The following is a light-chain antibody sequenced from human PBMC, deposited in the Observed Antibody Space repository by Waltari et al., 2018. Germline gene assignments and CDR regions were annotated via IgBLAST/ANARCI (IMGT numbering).Light chain of an antibody. CDR3: QKYNSAPRT. CDR2: EAA. V-gene: IGKV1-27*01. Sequence: DIQMTQSPSSLSASVGDRVTITCRASQGISNYLAWYQQKPGKVPKLLIYEAAILQAGVPSRFSGSGSETDVTLTISRLQPEDAAIYYCQKYNSAPRTFGQGTKVEIK. J-gene: IGKJ1*01. CDR1: QGISNY.